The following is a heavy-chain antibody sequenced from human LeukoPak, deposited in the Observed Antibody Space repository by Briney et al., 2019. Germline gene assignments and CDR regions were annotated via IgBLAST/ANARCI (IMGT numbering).Heavy chain of an antibody. CDR1: GFTFSTFA. D-gene: IGHD3-10*01. Sequence: GGSLRLSCAASGFTFSTFAMSWVRQAPGKGLEWVSAIGGSGGSTYYADSVKGRFTISRDNSKNTLYLQMNSLRAEDTAVYYCAKGSHGSGSYYSYFDFWGQGTLVTVSS. CDR3: AKGSHGSGSYYSYFDF. CDR2: IGGSGGST. J-gene: IGHJ4*02. V-gene: IGHV3-23*01.